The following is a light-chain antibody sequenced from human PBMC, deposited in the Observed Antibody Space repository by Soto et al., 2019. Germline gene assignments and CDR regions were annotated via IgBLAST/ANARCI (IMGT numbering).Light chain of an antibody. V-gene: IGLV2-23*01. CDR1: SSDVGTYKL. Sequence: QSALTHPASVSGSLGQSITISCTGTSSDVGTYKLVSWYQQHPGKAPQLVIFEDVERPSGVSNRFSGSKSGNTASLTISGLQTEDEADYYCCSYAGGTSVVFGGGTKVTVL. CDR2: EDV. J-gene: IGLJ2*01. CDR3: CSYAGGTSVV.